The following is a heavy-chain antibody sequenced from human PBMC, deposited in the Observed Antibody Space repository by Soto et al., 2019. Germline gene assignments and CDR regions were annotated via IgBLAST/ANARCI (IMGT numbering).Heavy chain of an antibody. Sequence: ASVNVSCKASGGTFSSYTISWVRQTPRQGLEWMGRIIPILGIANYAQKFQGRVTITADKSTSTAYMELSSLRSEDTAVYYCAREAGYCSSTSCYPRYFQHWGQGTLVTVSS. V-gene: IGHV1-69*04. CDR2: IIPILGIA. CDR1: GGTFSSYT. D-gene: IGHD2-2*03. CDR3: AREAGYCSSTSCYPRYFQH. J-gene: IGHJ1*01.